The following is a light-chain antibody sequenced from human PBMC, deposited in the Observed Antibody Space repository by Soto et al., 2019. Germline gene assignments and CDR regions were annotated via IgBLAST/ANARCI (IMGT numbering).Light chain of an antibody. CDR3: QSYDSSLSGSV. CDR1: GSNIGSNY. Sequence: QSVLTQPPSASGTPGQRVTISCSGSGSNIGSNYVFWYQHLPGTAPKLLIYSHNLRPSGVPDRFSGSKSGTSASLAITGLQAEDEADYYCQSYDSSLSGSVFGGGTKLTVL. CDR2: SHN. V-gene: IGLV1-47*02. J-gene: IGLJ2*01.